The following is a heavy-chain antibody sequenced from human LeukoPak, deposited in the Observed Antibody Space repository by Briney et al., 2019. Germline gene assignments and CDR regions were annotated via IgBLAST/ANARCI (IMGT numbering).Heavy chain of an antibody. Sequence: GRSLRLSCAAFGFTFSSYAMHWVRQAPGKGLEWVAVISYDGSNKYYADSVKGRFTISRDNSKNTLYLQMNSLRAEDTAVYYCARIPSGSYLYYFDYWGQGTLVTVSS. CDR3: ARIPSGSYLYYFDY. CDR2: ISYDGSNK. D-gene: IGHD1-26*01. CDR1: GFTFSSYA. V-gene: IGHV3-30-3*01. J-gene: IGHJ4*02.